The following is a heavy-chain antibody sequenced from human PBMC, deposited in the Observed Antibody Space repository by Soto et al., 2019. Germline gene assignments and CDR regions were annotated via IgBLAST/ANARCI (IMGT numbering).Heavy chain of an antibody. D-gene: IGHD2-15*01. CDR1: GGTSSDHY. CDR2: IYYSGST. V-gene: IGHV4-59*11. Sequence: SETLPLPCAVDGGTSSDHYCSWIRKPPGKGLEWIGYIYYSGSTNYNPSLKSRVTISVDTSKNQFSLKLSSVTAADTAAYYCARRIGYCGGVSCSQNGFDPWGQGTLVTVSS. J-gene: IGHJ5*02. CDR3: ARRIGYCGGVSCSQNGFDP.